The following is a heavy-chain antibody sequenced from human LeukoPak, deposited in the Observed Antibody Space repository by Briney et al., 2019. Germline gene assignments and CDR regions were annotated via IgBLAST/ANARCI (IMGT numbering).Heavy chain of an antibody. CDR2: ISWNSGSI. D-gene: IGHD3-10*01. V-gene: IGHV3-9*01. Sequence: GGSLRLSCAASGFTFDDYAMHWVRQAPGKGLEWVTGISWNSGSIGYADSVKGRFTISRDNAKNSLYLQMNSLRAEDTALYYCARSPPNYYGSGSYYSHFDYWGQGTLVTVSS. CDR1: GFTFDDYA. J-gene: IGHJ4*02. CDR3: ARSPPNYYGSGSYYSHFDY.